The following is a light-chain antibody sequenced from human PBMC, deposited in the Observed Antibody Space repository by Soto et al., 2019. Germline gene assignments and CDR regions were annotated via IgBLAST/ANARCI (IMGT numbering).Light chain of an antibody. CDR3: QSYDRSLSGSF. J-gene: IGLJ1*01. CDR2: EVN. V-gene: IGLV2-8*01. CDR1: STDSRHYKD. Sequence: QSVLTQPPSVSGSPGQSVTISCAGTSTDSRHYKDVSWYQQRPGKAPKLIIFEVNKRPSGVPDRFSGSKSGNTTSLSVSGLLAEDEADYYCQSYDRSLSGSFFGTGTQLTVL.